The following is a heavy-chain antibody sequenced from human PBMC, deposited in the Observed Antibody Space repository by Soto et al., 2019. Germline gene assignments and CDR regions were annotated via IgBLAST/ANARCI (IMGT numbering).Heavy chain of an antibody. CDR2: IYYSGST. CDR3: ARGSNGYHFDY. V-gene: IGHV4-59*08. D-gene: IGHD5-12*01. CDR1: GDSISSYY. Sequence: SETLSLTCTVSGDSISSYYWSWIRQPPGKGLEWIGYIYYSGSTNYNPSLKSRVTISVDTSKNQFSLNLSSVTAADTAVYYCARGSNGYHFDYWGQGTLVTVSS. J-gene: IGHJ4*02.